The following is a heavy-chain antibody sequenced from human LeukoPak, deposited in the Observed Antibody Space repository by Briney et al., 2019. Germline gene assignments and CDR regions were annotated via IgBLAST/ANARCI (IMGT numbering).Heavy chain of an antibody. CDR1: GGSISSGSYY. V-gene: IGHV4-61*02. J-gene: IGHJ4*02. D-gene: IGHD2-2*01. Sequence: SKTLSLTCTVSGGSISSGSYYWSWIRQPAGKGLEWIGRIYTSGSTNYNPSLKSRVTISVDTSKNQFSLKLSSVTAADTAVYYCARDPYCSSTSCPQSGVGDYWGQGTLVTVSS. CDR2: IYTSGST. CDR3: ARDPYCSSTSCPQSGVGDY.